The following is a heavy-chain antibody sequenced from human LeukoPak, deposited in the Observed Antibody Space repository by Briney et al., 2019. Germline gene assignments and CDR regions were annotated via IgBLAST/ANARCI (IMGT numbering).Heavy chain of an antibody. Sequence: PSETLSLTCTVSGGSISSDEYYWSWIRQHPGKGLEWIGYIHYSGSTYYNPSLKSRLTRSVDTSKNQFSLKLSSVTAADTAVYYCARVGRGIAAAADYWGQGTLVTVSS. CDR1: GGSISSDEYY. CDR2: IHYSGST. D-gene: IGHD6-13*01. J-gene: IGHJ4*02. V-gene: IGHV4-31*03. CDR3: ARVGRGIAAAADY.